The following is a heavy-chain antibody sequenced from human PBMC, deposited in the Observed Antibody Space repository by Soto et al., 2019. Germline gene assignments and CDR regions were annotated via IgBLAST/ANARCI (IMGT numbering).Heavy chain of an antibody. CDR3: ARDRVAVAGSGYFQH. Sequence: QVQLQESGPGLVKPSGTLSLTCAVSGGSISSSNWWSWVRQPPGKGLEWIGEIYHSGSTNYNPSLKSRVTTSVDKSKNQFSLKLSSVTAADTAVYYCARDRVAVAGSGYFQHWGQGTLVTVSS. V-gene: IGHV4-4*02. CDR2: IYHSGST. CDR1: GGSISSSNW. D-gene: IGHD6-19*01. J-gene: IGHJ1*01.